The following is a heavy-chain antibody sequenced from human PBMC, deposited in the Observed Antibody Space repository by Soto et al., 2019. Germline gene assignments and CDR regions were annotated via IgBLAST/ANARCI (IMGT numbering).Heavy chain of an antibody. CDR2: ISAYNGNT. CDR1: GCTFTSYG. D-gene: IGHD3-22*01. J-gene: IGHJ5*02. V-gene: IGHV1-18*01. Sequence: ASVKVSCKASGCTFTSYGISWVRQAPGQGLEWMGWISAYNGNTNYAQKLQGRVTMTTDTSTSTAYMELRSLRSDDTAVYYCARDTLDSSGYFWFDPWGQGILVTVS. CDR3: ARDTLDSSGYFWFDP.